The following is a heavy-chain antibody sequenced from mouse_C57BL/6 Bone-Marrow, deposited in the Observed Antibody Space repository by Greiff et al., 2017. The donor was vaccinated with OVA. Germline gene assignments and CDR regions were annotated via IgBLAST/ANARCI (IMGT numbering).Heavy chain of an antibody. Sequence: VQLQQSGGDLVKPGGSLKLSCAASGFTFSSYSMSWVRQTPDKRLEWVATISSGGSYTYYPDSVKGRFTISRDNAKNTLYLQMSSLKSEDTAMYYCARHEENYDYDVGSYWGQGTLVTVSA. CDR1: GFTFSSYS. D-gene: IGHD2-4*01. J-gene: IGHJ3*01. CDR2: ISSGGSYT. V-gene: IGHV5-6*01. CDR3: ARHEENYDYDVGSY.